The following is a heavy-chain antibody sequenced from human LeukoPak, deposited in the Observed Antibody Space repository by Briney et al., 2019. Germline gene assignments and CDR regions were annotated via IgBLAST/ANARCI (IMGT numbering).Heavy chain of an antibody. J-gene: IGHJ5*01. CDR1: GGSISGYY. CDR2: IYYSGST. V-gene: IGHV4-59*08. CDR3: ARIPPSGDHLGVFDS. D-gene: IGHD3-16*01. Sequence: SETLSLTCTVPGGSISGYYWSWIRQPPGKGLDYIGYIYYSGSTNSNPSLRSRVTISVDTSKNQFSLQLSSVTAADTAVYYCARIPPSGDHLGVFDSWGQGTLVTVSS.